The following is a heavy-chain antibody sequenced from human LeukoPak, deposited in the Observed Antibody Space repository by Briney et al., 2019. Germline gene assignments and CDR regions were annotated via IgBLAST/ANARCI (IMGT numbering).Heavy chain of an antibody. CDR1: GGSISSYY. D-gene: IGHD5-24*01. CDR2: IYYSGST. CDR3: ARVRDGYNIVDY. V-gene: IGHV4-59*01. J-gene: IGHJ4*02. Sequence: SETLSLTCTVSGGSISSYYWSWIRQPPGRGMEWIGYIYYSGSTNYNPSLKSRVTISVDTSKNQFSLKLSSVTAADTAVYYCARVRDGYNIVDYWGQGTLVTVSS.